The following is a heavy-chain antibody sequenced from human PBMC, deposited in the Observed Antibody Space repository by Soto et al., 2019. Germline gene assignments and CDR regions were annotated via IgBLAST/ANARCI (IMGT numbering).Heavy chain of an antibody. CDR2: IYYAGRT. J-gene: IGHJ5*02. CDR1: GGSISSSSYY. Sequence: QLQLQESGPGLVKPSETLSLTCTVSGGSISSSSYYWGWIRQPLGKGLEWVGSIYYAGRTYYSPSRKSRFPLSVDASKNQFSLKLCSPTAADSAVYCCARHPEHLYSRFDPWGQGTLVTVS. D-gene: IGHD2-21*01. V-gene: IGHV4-39*01. CDR3: ARHPEHLYSRFDP.